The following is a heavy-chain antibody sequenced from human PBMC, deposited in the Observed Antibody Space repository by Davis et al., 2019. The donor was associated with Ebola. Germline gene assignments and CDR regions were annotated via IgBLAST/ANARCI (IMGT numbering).Heavy chain of an antibody. CDR3: AGDPPQSGFALDV. V-gene: IGHV3-30*03. Sequence: GESLKISCAASGFTLRNHGMHWVRQAPGKGLEWVAVVSFDGILKHYADTVKGRFTISRDNSNNMFYLQMSSLRPEDTAVYYCAGDPPQSGFALDVWGQGTTVIVSS. D-gene: IGHD5-12*01. J-gene: IGHJ6*02. CDR2: VSFDGILK. CDR1: GFTLRNHG.